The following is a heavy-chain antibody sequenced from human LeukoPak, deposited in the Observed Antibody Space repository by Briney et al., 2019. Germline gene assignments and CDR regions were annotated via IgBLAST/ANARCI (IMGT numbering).Heavy chain of an antibody. D-gene: IGHD3-22*01. CDR3: ARYYYDSSGYLDY. CDR2: INHRGST. J-gene: IGHJ4*02. V-gene: IGHV4-34*01. CDR1: GGSFSGYY. Sequence: SETLSLTCAVYGGSFSGYYWSWIRQPPGKGLEWIGEINHRGSTNYNPSLKSRVTISVDTSKNQFSLKLSSVTAADTAVYYCARYYYDSSGYLDYWGQGTLVTVSS.